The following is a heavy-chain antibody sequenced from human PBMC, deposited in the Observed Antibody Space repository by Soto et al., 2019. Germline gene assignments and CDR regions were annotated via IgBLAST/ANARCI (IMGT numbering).Heavy chain of an antibody. D-gene: IGHD2-2*01. CDR3: TTGYCSSTSCYWDYFDY. CDR1: GFTFSNAW. V-gene: IGHV3-15*01. Sequence: EVQLVESGGGLVKPGGSLRLSCAASGFTFSNAWMSWVRQAPGKGLEWVGRIKSKTDGGTTDYAAPVKGRFTISREDSKNTLYLQMNSLKTEDTAVYYCTTGYCSSTSCYWDYFDYWGQGTLVTVSS. CDR2: IKSKTDGGTT. J-gene: IGHJ4*02.